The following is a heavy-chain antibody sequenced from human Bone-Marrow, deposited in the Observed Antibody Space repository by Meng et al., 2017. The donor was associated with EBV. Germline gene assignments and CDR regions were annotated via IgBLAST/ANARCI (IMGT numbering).Heavy chain of an antibody. CDR2: INPNSGNT. Sequence: QVQSQQSGAEVKKPGSSVKVSCRTSGGTFRSDAVSWVRQAPGQGPEWMGWINPNSGNTGFAQKIQGRVCMTWDTYTSTAYMELRNLRSEDTAVYYCARMGYWGQGTLVTVSS. V-gene: IGHV1-8*01. CDR1: GGTFRSDA. CDR3: ARMGY. J-gene: IGHJ4*02.